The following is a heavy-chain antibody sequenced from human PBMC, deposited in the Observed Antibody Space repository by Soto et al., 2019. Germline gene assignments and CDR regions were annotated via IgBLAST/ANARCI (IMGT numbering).Heavy chain of an antibody. V-gene: IGHV3-30*03. J-gene: IGHJ4*02. CDR1: GFTFSSYG. CDR2: ISYDGSNK. Sequence: PGGSLRLSCAASGFTFSSYGMHWVRQAPGKGLEWVAVISYDGSNKYYADSVKGRFTISRDNSKNTLYLQMNSLRAEDTAVYYCASEDTAMVNSPFDYWGQGTLVTVSS. CDR3: ASEDTAMVNSPFDY. D-gene: IGHD5-18*01.